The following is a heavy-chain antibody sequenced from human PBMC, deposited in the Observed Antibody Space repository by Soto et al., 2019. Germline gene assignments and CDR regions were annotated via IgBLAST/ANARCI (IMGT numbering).Heavy chain of an antibody. CDR1: GFTFSTYW. V-gene: IGHV3-9*01. J-gene: IGHJ4*02. D-gene: IGHD3-22*01. CDR3: AKDWDYDSSGDFDY. Sequence: GGSLRLSCAASGFTFSTYWMSWVRQAPGKGLEWVSGISWNSGSIGYADSVKGRFTISRDNAKSSLYLQMNSLRAEDTALYYCAKDWDYDSSGDFDYLGQGTLVT. CDR2: ISWNSGSI.